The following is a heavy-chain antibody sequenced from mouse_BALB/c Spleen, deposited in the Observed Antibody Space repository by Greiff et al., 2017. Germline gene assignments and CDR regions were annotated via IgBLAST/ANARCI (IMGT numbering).Heavy chain of an antibody. V-gene: IGHV14-4*02. D-gene: IGHD1-1*01. CDR3: NALTTGAMDY. Sequence: VQLQQSGAELVRSGASVKLSCTASGFNIKDYYMHWVKQRPEQGLEWIGWIDPENGDTEYAPKFQGKATMTADTSSNTAYLQLSSLTSEDTAVYYCNALTTGAMDYWGQGTSVTVSS. CDR1: GFNIKDYY. CDR2: IDPENGDT. J-gene: IGHJ4*01.